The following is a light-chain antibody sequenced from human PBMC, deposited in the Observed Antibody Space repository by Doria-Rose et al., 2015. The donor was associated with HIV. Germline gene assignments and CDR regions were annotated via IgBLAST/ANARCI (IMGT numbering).Light chain of an antibody. CDR1: SSNIGAGYD. CDR2: GTA. J-gene: IGLJ2*01. CDR3: QSYDSSLSGSQV. Sequence: QSVVTQLPSVSGAPGQRVTVFCTGGSSNIGAGYDVHWYQQLPRTAPKLLIYGTANRPSGVPDRFSGSKSGTSASLAITGLRAEDEADYYCQSYDSSLSGSQVFGGGTKLTVL. V-gene: IGLV1-40*01.